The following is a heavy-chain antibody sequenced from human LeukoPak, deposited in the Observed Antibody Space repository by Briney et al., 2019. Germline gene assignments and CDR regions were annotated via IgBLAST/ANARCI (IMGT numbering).Heavy chain of an antibody. Sequence: GESLKISCKGSGYSSTSYWIGWVRQMPGKGLEWMGIIYPGDSDTRYSPSFQGQVTISADKSISTAYLQWSSLKASDTAMYYCARRATAYCSSTICPSSFDYWGQGTLVTVSS. J-gene: IGHJ4*02. CDR1: GYSSTSYW. CDR3: ARRATAYCSSTICPSSFDY. CDR2: IYPGDSDT. V-gene: IGHV5-51*01. D-gene: IGHD2-2*01.